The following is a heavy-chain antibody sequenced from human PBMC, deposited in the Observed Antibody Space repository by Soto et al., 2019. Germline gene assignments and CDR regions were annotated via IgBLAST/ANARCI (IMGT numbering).Heavy chain of an antibody. J-gene: IGHJ6*02. V-gene: IGHV5-51*01. Sequence: GDSLKISCKGSGYTFTDYWIGWVRQLPGKGLEWMGIIYPGDSDTRYSPSFQGHVTITVDKSTSTAYLQWNTLKASDTAMYYCANHLSNIRYYYYAMDVWVQGTTVTVSS. CDR2: IYPGDSDT. D-gene: IGHD4-4*01. CDR1: GYTFTDYW. CDR3: ANHLSNIRYYYYAMDV.